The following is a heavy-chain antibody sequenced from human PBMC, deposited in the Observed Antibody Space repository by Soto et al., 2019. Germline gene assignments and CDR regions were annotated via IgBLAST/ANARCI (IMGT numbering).Heavy chain of an antibody. CDR2: LYYGRSA. Sequence: QVQLQESGPGLVKPSETLSLTCAVSGDSISSYYCMWIRQPPGKGLESIGYLYYGRSANYNPSLKSRVTLSVDTSTNLCSLTLSFTTAADTAVYYCALRSMAVVPEYWGQGTLVTVSS. CDR1: GDSISSYY. V-gene: IGHV4-59*01. CDR3: ALRSMAVVPEY. J-gene: IGHJ4*02. D-gene: IGHD3-22*01.